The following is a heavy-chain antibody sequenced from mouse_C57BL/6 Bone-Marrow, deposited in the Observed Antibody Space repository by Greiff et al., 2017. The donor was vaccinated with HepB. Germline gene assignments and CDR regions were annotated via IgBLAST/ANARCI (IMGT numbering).Heavy chain of an antibody. V-gene: IGHV1-80*01. CDR3: ARYDTTVVHFDY. CDR1: GYAFSSYW. J-gene: IGHJ2*01. Sequence: QVQLKQSGAELVKPGASVKISCKASGYAFSSYWMNWVKQRPGKGLEWIGQIYPGDGDTNYNGKFKGKATLTADKSSSTAYMQLSSLTSEDSAVYFCARYDTTVVHFDYWGQGTTLTVSS. D-gene: IGHD1-1*01. CDR2: IYPGDGDT.